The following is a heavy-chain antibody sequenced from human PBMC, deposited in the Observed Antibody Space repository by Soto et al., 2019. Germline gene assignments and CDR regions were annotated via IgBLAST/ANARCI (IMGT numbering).Heavy chain of an antibody. V-gene: IGHV3-33*01. Sequence: QVHLVESGGGVVQPGRSLRLSCVASGFTFSDYGLNWVRQAPGKGLEWVAIAWFDGSVDFYADSVKGRFTISRDNSKNTVYLKMSSMKEEGTAIYFCVRDGAHVVSGGKFDYGGQGTQVTVSS. CDR2: AWFDGSVD. J-gene: IGHJ4*02. D-gene: IGHD2-15*01. CDR1: GFTFSDYG. CDR3: VRDGAHVVSGGKFDY.